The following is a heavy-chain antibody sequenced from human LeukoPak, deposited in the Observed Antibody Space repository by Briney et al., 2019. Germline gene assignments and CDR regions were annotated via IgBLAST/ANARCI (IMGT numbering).Heavy chain of an antibody. J-gene: IGHJ4*02. CDR2: ISGSGGSA. Sequence: GGSLRLSCAVSGITLSNYGMSWVRQAPGKGPEWVAGISGSGGSAYYAEAVKGRFTISRDNSQNTLYLQMNSLRVENTAVYFCAKRGVVIRVILVGFHKESYYFDSWGQGALVTVSS. CDR1: GITLSNYG. CDR3: AKRGVVIRVILVGFHKESYYFDS. D-gene: IGHD3-22*01. V-gene: IGHV3-23*01.